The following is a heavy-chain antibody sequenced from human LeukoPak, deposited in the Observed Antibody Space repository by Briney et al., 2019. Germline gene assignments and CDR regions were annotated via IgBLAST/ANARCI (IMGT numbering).Heavy chain of an antibody. J-gene: IGHJ4*02. D-gene: IGHD6-13*01. Sequence: VASVKVSCKASGYTFTMYAIHWVRQAPGQRLEWMGWINVGNGNTKYSQKFQGRVTITRDTSASTAYMELNSLRAEDTAVYYCARAGYSSSWSLPHFDYWGQGTLVTVSS. CDR3: ARAGYSSSWSLPHFDY. V-gene: IGHV1-3*01. CDR2: INVGNGNT. CDR1: GYTFTMYA.